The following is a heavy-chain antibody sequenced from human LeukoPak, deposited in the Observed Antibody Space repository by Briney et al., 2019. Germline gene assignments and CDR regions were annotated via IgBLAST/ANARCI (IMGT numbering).Heavy chain of an antibody. D-gene: IGHD3-10*01. Sequence: SETLSLTCTVCGYSISSGYYWGWIRQPPGKGLEWIGSIYHSGSTYYNPSLKSRVTMSVDTSKNEFSLKMSSVTAADTAVYYCTRDSGTTGEVKFDPWGQGTLVAVSS. V-gene: IGHV4-38-2*02. CDR2: IYHSGST. CDR3: TRDSGTTGEVKFDP. CDR1: GYSISSGYY. J-gene: IGHJ5*02.